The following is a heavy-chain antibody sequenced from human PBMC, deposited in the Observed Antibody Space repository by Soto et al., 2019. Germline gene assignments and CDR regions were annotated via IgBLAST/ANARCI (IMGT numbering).Heavy chain of an antibody. CDR1: GDSISSHY. CDR3: VRGEWERRSFDD. Sequence: QVQLRESGPGLVTPSETLSVTCTVSGDSISSHYWSWIRQPPGKGLEWIGYIHSAGTTNYNASLKSRVTLSLDTSKNVFSMRLTSVTAADTAVYYCVRGEWERRSFDDWGLGTLVTVSS. CDR2: IHSAGTT. J-gene: IGHJ4*02. D-gene: IGHD1-1*01. V-gene: IGHV4-59*08.